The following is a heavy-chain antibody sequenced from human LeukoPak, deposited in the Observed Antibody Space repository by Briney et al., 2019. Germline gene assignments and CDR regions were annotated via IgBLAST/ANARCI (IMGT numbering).Heavy chain of an antibody. J-gene: IGHJ4*02. D-gene: IGHD2-21*02. CDR2: ISYDGSNK. CDR1: GFTFSSYA. CDR3: AREIAEAYCGGDCYYSDY. V-gene: IGHV3-30-3*01. Sequence: GGSLRLSCAASGFTFSSYAMHWVRQAPGKGLEWVAVISYDGSNKYYADSVKGRFTISRDNSKNTLYLQMNSLRAEDTAVYYCAREIAEAYCGGDCYYSDYWGQGTLVTVSS.